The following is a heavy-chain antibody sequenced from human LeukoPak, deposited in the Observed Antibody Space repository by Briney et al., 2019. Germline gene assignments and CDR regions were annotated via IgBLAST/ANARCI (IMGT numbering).Heavy chain of an antibody. D-gene: IGHD3-16*01. Sequence: SETLSLTCTVSGGSISRDYWSWIRQPPGKGLEWIGYIYYTGSTNYNPSLKSRVTISVDTSKNQFSLKLSSVTAADTAVYYCATYYDYVWGAGNWFDPWGQGTLVTVSS. CDR3: ATYYDYVWGAGNWFDP. CDR1: GGSISRDY. CDR2: IYYTGST. V-gene: IGHV4-59*12. J-gene: IGHJ5*02.